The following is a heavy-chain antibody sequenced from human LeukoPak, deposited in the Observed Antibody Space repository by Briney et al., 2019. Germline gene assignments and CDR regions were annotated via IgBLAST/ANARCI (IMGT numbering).Heavy chain of an antibody. J-gene: IGHJ4*02. V-gene: IGHV4-34*01. D-gene: IGHD3-9*01. Sequence: SETLSLTCAVYGGSFSGYYWSWIRQPPGKGLEWIGEINHSGSTNYNPSLKSRVTISVDTSKNQFSLKLSSVTAADTAVYYCARDGYFDWLSPQKYFDYWGQGTLVTVSS. CDR1: GGSFSGYY. CDR2: INHSGST. CDR3: ARDGYFDWLSPQKYFDY.